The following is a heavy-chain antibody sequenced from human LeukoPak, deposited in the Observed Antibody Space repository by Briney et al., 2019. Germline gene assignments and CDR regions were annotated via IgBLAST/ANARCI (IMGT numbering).Heavy chain of an antibody. J-gene: IGHJ4*02. V-gene: IGHV1-2*06. Sequence: ASVKVSCKASGYTFTGYYMHWVRQAPGQGLEWMGRINPNSGGTNYAQKFQGRVTMTRDTSISTAYMELSRLRSDDTAVYYSASGQWLGEPADYWGQGTLVTVSS. CDR1: GYTFTGYY. D-gene: IGHD6-19*01. CDR3: ASGQWLGEPADY. CDR2: INPNSGGT.